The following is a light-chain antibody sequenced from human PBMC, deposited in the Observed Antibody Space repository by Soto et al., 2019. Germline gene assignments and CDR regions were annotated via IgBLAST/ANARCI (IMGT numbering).Light chain of an antibody. CDR2: GAS. V-gene: IGKV3-15*01. Sequence: EIVMTHSPATLSVSPWERATLSCRASQSVSSNLAWYQQKPGQAPRLLIYGASTRATGIPARFSGSGSGTDFTLTISSLQSEDSAVYYCQQYNNWWTLGQGTKVDIK. J-gene: IGKJ1*01. CDR1: QSVSSN. CDR3: QQYNNWWT.